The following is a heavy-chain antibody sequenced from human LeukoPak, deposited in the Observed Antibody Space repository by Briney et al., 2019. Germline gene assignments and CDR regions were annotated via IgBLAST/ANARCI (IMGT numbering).Heavy chain of an antibody. Sequence: GASVKVSCKAAGYTFTTYDINWVRQATGQGVGWMGWMNPNSGNTGYAQKFQGRVTMTRNTSMSTAYMELNSLRSEDTAVYYCARANYYGSGKKDLDYWGQGTLVTVSS. V-gene: IGHV1-8*01. D-gene: IGHD3-10*01. CDR2: MNPNSGNT. CDR1: GYTFTTYD. J-gene: IGHJ4*02. CDR3: ARANYYGSGKKDLDY.